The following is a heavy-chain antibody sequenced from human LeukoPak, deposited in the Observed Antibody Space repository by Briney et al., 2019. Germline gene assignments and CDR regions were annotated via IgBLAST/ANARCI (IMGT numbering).Heavy chain of an antibody. J-gene: IGHJ4*02. D-gene: IGHD6-19*01. CDR3: AHSGVAVAEAIFDY. CDR2: IYWDDDK. Sequence: SGPTLVNPTQTLTLTCTFSGFSLSTSGVGVGWILQPPGKALEWLAPIYWDDDKRYSPSLKSRLTITKDTSKNQVVLTMTNMDPVDTATYYCAHSGVAVAEAIFDYWGQGTLVTVSS. CDR1: GFSLSTSGVG. V-gene: IGHV2-5*02.